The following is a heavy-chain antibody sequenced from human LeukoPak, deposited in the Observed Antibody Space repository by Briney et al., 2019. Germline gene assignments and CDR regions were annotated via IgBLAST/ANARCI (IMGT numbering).Heavy chain of an antibody. V-gene: IGHV1-18*01. D-gene: IGHD5-12*01. CDR3: ANQEWLRFNLNAFDI. CDR1: GYTFTSYG. J-gene: IGHJ3*02. Sequence: GSVKVSCKATGYTFTSYGISWVRQAPGQGLEWMGWISAYNGNTNYAQKLQGRVTMTTDTSTSTAYMELSSLRFEDTAVYYCANQEWLRFNLNAFDIWGQGTMVTVSS. CDR2: ISAYNGNT.